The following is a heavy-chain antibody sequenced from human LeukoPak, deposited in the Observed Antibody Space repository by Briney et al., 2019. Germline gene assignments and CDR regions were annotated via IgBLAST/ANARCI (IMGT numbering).Heavy chain of an antibody. V-gene: IGHV3-74*01. CDR1: GFIFSSYS. CDR2: FNSDGSST. Sequence: EGPMRLSCGASGFIFSSYSMRWVRQAPGKRLVWVSRFNSDGSSTSYADSVKGRFTISRDNAKNTLYLQMNSLRAEDTAVYYCARVTTPEKYYYYYMDVWGKGTTVTVSS. CDR3: ARVTTPEKYYYYYMDV. D-gene: IGHD3-22*01. J-gene: IGHJ6*03.